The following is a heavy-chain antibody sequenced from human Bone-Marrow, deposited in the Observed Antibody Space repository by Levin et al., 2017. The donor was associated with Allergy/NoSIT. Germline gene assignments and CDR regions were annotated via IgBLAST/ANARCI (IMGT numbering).Heavy chain of an antibody. J-gene: IGHJ4*02. V-gene: IGHV3-74*01. CDR2: IKYDGSFT. CDR3: VRDGDHWNFDY. D-gene: IGHD1-1*01. Sequence: GGSLRLSCAASGFTFSNYWMHWVRQAPEKGLVWVSRIKYDGSFTNYADSVKGRFTISRDNAENTLHLQMNSLRAEETAVYYCVRDGDHWNFDYWGQGTLVTVSS. CDR1: GFTFSNYW.